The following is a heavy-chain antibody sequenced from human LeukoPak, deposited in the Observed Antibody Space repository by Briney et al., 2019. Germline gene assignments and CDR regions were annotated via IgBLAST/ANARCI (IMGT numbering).Heavy chain of an antibody. J-gene: IGHJ3*02. CDR2: IYTSGST. V-gene: IGHV4-4*07. CDR1: GGSISSYY. D-gene: IGHD2-21*02. Sequence: PSETLSLTCTVSGGSISSYYWSWIRQPAGKGLEWIGRIYTSGSTNYNPSLKSRVTMSVDTSKNQFSLKLSSVTAADTAVYYCARDIVVVTARDAFDIWGQGTMVTVSS. CDR3: ARDIVVVTARDAFDI.